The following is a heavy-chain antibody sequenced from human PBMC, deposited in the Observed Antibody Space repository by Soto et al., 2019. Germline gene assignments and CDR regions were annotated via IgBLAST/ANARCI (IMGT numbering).Heavy chain of an antibody. J-gene: IGHJ4*02. CDR2: IWNDGSNK. Sequence: GGSLRLSCAASGFSFNIYGMHWVRQAPGKGLEWVAVIWNDGSNKYYADSVKGRLTISRDNAKNTLNLQMNSLRAEDTAVYYCVRGNGNNYGHFDYWGQGTPVTVSS. CDR3: VRGNGNNYGHFDY. V-gene: IGHV3-33*01. CDR1: GFSFNIYG. D-gene: IGHD5-18*01.